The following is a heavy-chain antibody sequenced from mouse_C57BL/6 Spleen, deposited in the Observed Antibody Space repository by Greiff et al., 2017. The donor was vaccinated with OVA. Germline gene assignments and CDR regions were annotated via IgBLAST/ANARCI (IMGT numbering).Heavy chain of an antibody. D-gene: IGHD2-4*01. J-gene: IGHJ4*01. Sequence: QVQLKQSGAELVRPGASVTLSCKASGYTFTDYEMHWVKQTPVHGLEWIGAIDPETGGTAYNQKFKGKAILTADKSSSTAYMERRSLTSEDSAVYYCTRNDYDYAMDYWGQGTSVTVSS. CDR2: IDPETGGT. V-gene: IGHV1-15*01. CDR3: TRNDYDYAMDY. CDR1: GYTFTDYE.